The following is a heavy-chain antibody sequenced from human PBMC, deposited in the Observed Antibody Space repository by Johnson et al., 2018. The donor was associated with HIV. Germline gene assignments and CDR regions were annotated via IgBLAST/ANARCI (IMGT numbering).Heavy chain of an antibody. J-gene: IGHJ3*02. CDR3: ARGSYDGDAFDI. Sequence: VQLVESGGGLIQPGGSLRLSCAASGFTFSSYWMSWVRQAPGKGLEWVANIKQDGSEKYYVDSVKGRFSISRDNAKNSLDLQMNSLRAEDTAVYYCARGSYDGDAFDIWGQGTIVTVSS. V-gene: IGHV3-7*05. D-gene: IGHD1-26*01. CDR1: GFTFSSYW. CDR2: IKQDGSEK.